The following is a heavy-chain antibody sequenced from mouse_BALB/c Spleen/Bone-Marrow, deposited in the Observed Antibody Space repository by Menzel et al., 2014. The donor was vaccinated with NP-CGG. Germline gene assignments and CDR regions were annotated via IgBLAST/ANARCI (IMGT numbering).Heavy chain of an antibody. CDR2: ISSGSSTI. CDR3: ARSRGNYLYYAMDY. D-gene: IGHD2-1*01. Sequence: EVQLVESGGGLVQPGGSRKLSCAASGFTFSSFGMHWVRQAPEKGLEWVAYISSGSSTIYYADTVKGRFTISRDNPKNTRFLKMTSIRSEDTAMYYCARSRGNYLYYAMDYWGQGTSVTVSS. J-gene: IGHJ4*01. CDR1: GFTFSSFG. V-gene: IGHV5-17*02.